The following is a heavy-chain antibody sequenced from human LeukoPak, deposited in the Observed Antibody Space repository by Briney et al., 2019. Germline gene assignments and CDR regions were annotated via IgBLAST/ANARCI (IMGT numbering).Heavy chain of an antibody. V-gene: IGHV3-30*02. CDR2: IRYDGTNK. D-gene: IGHD3-22*01. CDR1: GFTFSSYG. Sequence: GGSLRLSCAASGFTFSSYGMHWVRQAPGKGLEWVAFIRYDGTNKYYADSVKGRFTISRDNAKNSLYLQMNSLRAEDTAVYYCARAHYYDSSGLDFWGQGTLVTVSS. J-gene: IGHJ4*02. CDR3: ARAHYYDSSGLDF.